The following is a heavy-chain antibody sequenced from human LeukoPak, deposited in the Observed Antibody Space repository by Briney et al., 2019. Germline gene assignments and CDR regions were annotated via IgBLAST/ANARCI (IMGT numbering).Heavy chain of an antibody. J-gene: IGHJ4*02. CDR2: MSSSDDGR. D-gene: IGHD2-15*01. V-gene: IGHV3-23*01. Sequence: GGSLRLSCAASGIIFSSYGMSWVRQAPGKGLEWVSAMSSSDDGRYYAASVRGRFTISRDTSRSILYLQMNSLRAEDAAVYYCAKAPVTSCRGAFCYPFDYWGQGTLVTVSS. CDR1: GIIFSSYG. CDR3: AKAPVTSCRGAFCYPFDY.